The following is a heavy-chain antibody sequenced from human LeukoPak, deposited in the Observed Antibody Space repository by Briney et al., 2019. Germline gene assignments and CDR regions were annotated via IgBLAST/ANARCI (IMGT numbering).Heavy chain of an antibody. CDR3: ARDAFMNLRFPDY. V-gene: IGHV1-18*01. CDR1: GYSFINFG. J-gene: IGHJ4*02. Sequence: ASVTVSCRASGYSFINFGISWVRQAPGQGLEWMGWISPYHGQTNHAQKLQARITMTTDTSTSTAYMELRSLRSEDTAVYFCARDAFMNLRFPDYWGQGTLVTVSS. CDR2: ISPYHGQT. D-gene: IGHD3-16*01.